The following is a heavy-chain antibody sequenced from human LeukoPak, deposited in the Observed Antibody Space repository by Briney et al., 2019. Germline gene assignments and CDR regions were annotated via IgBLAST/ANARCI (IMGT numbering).Heavy chain of an antibody. CDR2: IYYSGST. J-gene: IGHJ4*02. CDR3: ARVGLRGYSYGLDY. Sequence: TSETLSLTCTVSGGSISSYYWSWIRQPPGKGLEWIGYIYYSGSTNYNPSLKSRVTISVDTSKNQFSLKLSSVTAADTAVYYCARVGLRGYSYGLDYWGQGTLVTVSS. CDR1: GGSISSYY. D-gene: IGHD5-18*01. V-gene: IGHV4-59*01.